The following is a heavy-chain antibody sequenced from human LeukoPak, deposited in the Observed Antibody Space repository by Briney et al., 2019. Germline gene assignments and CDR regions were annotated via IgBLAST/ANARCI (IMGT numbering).Heavy chain of an antibody. CDR1: GYIFTSYW. CDR2: IYPGDSDT. Sequence: GESLQISCKGSGYIFTSYWIGWVRQMRGKGLEWMGIIYPGDSDTRYSPSFQGHVTISADKSISTAYLQWSSLKASDTAMYYCARRSIQHCSSTSCFDAFDIWGQGTMVTVSS. J-gene: IGHJ3*02. CDR3: ARRSIQHCSSTSCFDAFDI. D-gene: IGHD2-2*01. V-gene: IGHV5-51*01.